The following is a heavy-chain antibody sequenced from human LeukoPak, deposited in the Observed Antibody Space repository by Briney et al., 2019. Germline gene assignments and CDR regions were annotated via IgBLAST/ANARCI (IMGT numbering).Heavy chain of an antibody. CDR2: IKQDGSEK. CDR3: ARESYDFWSGYYSSYYYYYMDV. CDR1: GFTFSSYW. Sequence: GGSLRLSCAASGFTFSSYWMSWVRQAPGKGLEWVANIKQDGSEKYYVDSVKGRFTISRDNAKNSLYLQMNSLRAEDTAVYYCARESYDFWSGYYSSYYYYYMDVWGKGTTVTVSS. D-gene: IGHD3-3*01. V-gene: IGHV3-7*01. J-gene: IGHJ6*03.